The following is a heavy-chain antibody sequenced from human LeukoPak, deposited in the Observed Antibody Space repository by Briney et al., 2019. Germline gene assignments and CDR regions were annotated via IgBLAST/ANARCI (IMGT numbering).Heavy chain of an antibody. Sequence: GRSLRLSCAASGFTFSSYGMHWVRQAPGKGLEWVAVISYDGSNKYYADSVKGRFTISRDNSKNTLYLQMNSLRAEDTAVYYCAKESPRGRNCGGDCYPHYFDYWGQGTLVTVSS. V-gene: IGHV3-30*18. J-gene: IGHJ4*02. CDR1: GFTFSSYG. CDR2: ISYDGSNK. D-gene: IGHD2-21*02. CDR3: AKESPRGRNCGGDCYPHYFDY.